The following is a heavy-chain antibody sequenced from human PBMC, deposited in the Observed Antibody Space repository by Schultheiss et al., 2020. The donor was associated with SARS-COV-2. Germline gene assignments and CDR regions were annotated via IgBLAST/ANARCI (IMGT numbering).Heavy chain of an antibody. D-gene: IGHD6-13*01. J-gene: IGHJ5*02. CDR3: ARARAEQHLPFSWGPIPHPTTWFDP. CDR1: GFTFSSYW. CDR2: INSDGSAS. Sequence: GGSLRLSCAASGFTFSSYWMHWVRQAPGKGLEWVSRINSDGSASSYADSVQGRFTVSRDNAGNTLYLQMNNLRVEDTAIYYCARARAEQHLPFSWGPIPHPTTWFDPWGQGTLVTVSS. V-gene: IGHV3-74*01.